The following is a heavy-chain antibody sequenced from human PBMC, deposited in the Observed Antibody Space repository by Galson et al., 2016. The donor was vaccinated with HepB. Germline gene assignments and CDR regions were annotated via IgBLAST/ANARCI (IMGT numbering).Heavy chain of an antibody. CDR2: INPNSGDT. CDR1: GYTFTAYY. D-gene: IGHD3-3*01. J-gene: IGHJ6*02. Sequence: SVKVSCKASGYTFTAYYIHWVRQTPGQGLQWMGWINPNSGDTNYAQRFQRWVTMTRDTSISTAYMELSKLRSDDTAVYYCARVRAFGVPPRTTYGMDVWGQGTTVTVSS. CDR3: ARVRAFGVPPRTTYGMDV. V-gene: IGHV1-2*04.